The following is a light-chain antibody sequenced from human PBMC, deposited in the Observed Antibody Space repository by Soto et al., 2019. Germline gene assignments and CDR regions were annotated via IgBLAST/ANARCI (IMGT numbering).Light chain of an antibody. CDR3: LQYSSHSWT. CDR1: QTISSW. V-gene: IGKV1-5*03. Sequence: DIQMTQSPSTLSASVGDRVTIACRASQTISSWMAWYQQKPGKAPRLLIYKTSSLESGVPSRFSGSGSGTEFTLTISRLQSDDVATYYCLQYSSHSWTFGQGTKVDIK. CDR2: KTS. J-gene: IGKJ1*01.